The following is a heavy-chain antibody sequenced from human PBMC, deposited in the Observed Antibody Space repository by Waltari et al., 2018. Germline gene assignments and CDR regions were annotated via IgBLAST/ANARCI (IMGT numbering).Heavy chain of an antibody. Sequence: QVQLVQSGAEVKKPGASVKVSCKASGYTFTGYYMHWVRQAPGQGLEWMGRINPNSGGTNYEQKFQGRVTMTRDTSISTAYMELSRLRSDDTAVYYCARPPTVTTAYFDLWGRGTLVTVSS. J-gene: IGHJ2*01. CDR2: INPNSGGT. V-gene: IGHV1-2*06. CDR3: ARPPTVTTAYFDL. CDR1: GYTFTGYY. D-gene: IGHD4-17*01.